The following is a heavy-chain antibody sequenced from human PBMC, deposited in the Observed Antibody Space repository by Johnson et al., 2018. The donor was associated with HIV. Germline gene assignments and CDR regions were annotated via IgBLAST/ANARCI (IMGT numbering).Heavy chain of an antibody. CDR2: IKQGGSEK. CDR1: GFSFNNYW. J-gene: IGHJ3*02. V-gene: IGHV3-7*03. CDR3: ARERDDSSGYYYHDAFDI. Sequence: VQLVESGGGLVQPGGSLRLSCAASGFSFNNYWMSWVRQAPGKGLEWVANIKQGGSEKYYVDSVKGRFTISRDNAKKSLYLQMNSLRAEDTAVYYCARERDDSSGYYYHDAFDIWGQGTMVTVSS. D-gene: IGHD3-22*01.